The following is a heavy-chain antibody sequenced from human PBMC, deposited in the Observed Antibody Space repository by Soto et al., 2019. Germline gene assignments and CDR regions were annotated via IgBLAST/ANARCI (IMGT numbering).Heavy chain of an antibody. D-gene: IGHD2-2*01. CDR3: ARVVCSSTSCKSVRDV. CDR1: GGTFSSYA. Sequence: SVKVSCKASGGTFSSYAISWVRQAPGQGLEWMGGIIPIFGTANYAQKFQGRVTITADKSTSTAYMELSSLRSEDTAVYYCARVVCSSTSCKSVRDVGAQGPTVPVSS. CDR2: IIPIFGTA. V-gene: IGHV1-69*06. J-gene: IGHJ6*02.